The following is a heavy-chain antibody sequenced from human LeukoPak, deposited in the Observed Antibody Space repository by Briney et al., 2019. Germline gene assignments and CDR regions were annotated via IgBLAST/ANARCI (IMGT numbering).Heavy chain of an antibody. J-gene: IGHJ5*02. CDR3: ARSYGSGSYYPNWFDP. D-gene: IGHD3-10*01. CDR1: GFTFSDYY. Sequence: PGGSLRLSCAASGFTFSDYYMSWIRQAPGKGLGWVSYISSSGSTIYYADSVKGRFTISRDNAKNSLYLQMNSLRAEDTAVYYCARSYGSGSYYPNWFDPWGQGTLVTVSS. CDR2: ISSSGSTI. V-gene: IGHV3-11*01.